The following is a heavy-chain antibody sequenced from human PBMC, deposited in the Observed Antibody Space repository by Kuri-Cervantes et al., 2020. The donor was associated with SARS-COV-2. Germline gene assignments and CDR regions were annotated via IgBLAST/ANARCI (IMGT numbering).Heavy chain of an antibody. V-gene: IGHV3-NL1*01. CDR3: VSGEDTSTPDFDH. CDR2: IPSGGNS. J-gene: IGHJ4*02. CDR1: GFTFSTYG. D-gene: IGHD3-10*02. Sequence: GESLKISCAASGFTFSTYGMHWVRQAPGKGLEWVSVIPSGGNSYYPISVRGRFIISRDNSKNTVYLEMSTLRAEDTARYYCVSGEDTSTPDFDHWGLGTLVTVSS.